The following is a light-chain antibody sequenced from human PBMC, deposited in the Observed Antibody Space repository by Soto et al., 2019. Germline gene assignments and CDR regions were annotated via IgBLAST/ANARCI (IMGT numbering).Light chain of an antibody. Sequence: EIVLTRSPGTLSLSPGERATLSCRASQSVSSSYLAWYQQKPGQAPRLLIYGASSRATGIPDRFSGSGSGTDFTLTISRLEPEDFAVYYCQQYGSLVTFGQGTKVDIK. V-gene: IGKV3-20*01. CDR2: GAS. J-gene: IGKJ1*01. CDR1: QSVSSSY. CDR3: QQYGSLVT.